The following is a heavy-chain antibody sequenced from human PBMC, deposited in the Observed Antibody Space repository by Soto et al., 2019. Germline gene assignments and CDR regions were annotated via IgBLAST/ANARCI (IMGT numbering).Heavy chain of an antibody. Sequence: GGSLRLSCAASGFTFSSYGMHWVRQAPGKGLEWVAVISYDGSNKYYADSVKGRFTISRDNSKNTLYLQMNSLRAEDTAVYYREPRRGYDSNLPFDYWGQGTLVTVSS. CDR1: GFTFSSYG. CDR2: ISYDGSNK. CDR3: EPRRGYDSNLPFDY. D-gene: IGHD5-12*01. V-gene: IGHV3-30*03. J-gene: IGHJ4*02.